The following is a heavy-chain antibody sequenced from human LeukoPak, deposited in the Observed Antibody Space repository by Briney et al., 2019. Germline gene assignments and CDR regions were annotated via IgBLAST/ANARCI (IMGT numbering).Heavy chain of an antibody. V-gene: IGHV1-8*01. CDR1: GYTFTSYD. Sequence: ASVKVSCKASGYTFTSYDINWVRQATGQGLEWMGWMNPNSGNTGYAQKFQGRVTMTRNTSISTAYMELSSLRSEDTAVYYCARGHSSGWRRSQGDWFDPWGQGTLVTVSS. CDR2: MNPNSGNT. CDR3: ARGHSSGWRRSQGDWFDP. D-gene: IGHD6-19*01. J-gene: IGHJ5*02.